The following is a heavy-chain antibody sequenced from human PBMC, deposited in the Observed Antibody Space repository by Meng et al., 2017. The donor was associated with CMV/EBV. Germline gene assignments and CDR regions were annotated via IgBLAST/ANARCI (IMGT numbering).Heavy chain of an antibody. D-gene: IGHD2-15*01. Sequence: ASVKVSCKASGYTFTDYYMHWVRQAPGQGLEWMGWINPNSGGTNYAQKFQGRVTMTRDTSISTAYMELSRLKSDDTAVYYCARGVRTIQAAEYDYWGQGTLVTVSS. V-gene: IGHV1-2*02. CDR2: INPNSGGT. CDR1: GYTFTDYY. CDR3: ARGVRTIQAAEYDY. J-gene: IGHJ4*02.